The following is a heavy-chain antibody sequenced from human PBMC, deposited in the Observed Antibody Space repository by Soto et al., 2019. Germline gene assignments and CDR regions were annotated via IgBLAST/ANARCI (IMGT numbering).Heavy chain of an antibody. J-gene: IGHJ6*02. CDR1: GYTFTSYG. V-gene: IGHV1-18*04. CDR2: ISSNTGYT. Sequence: QVQLVQSGAEVKKPGASVKVSCKASGYTFTSYGFSWVRQAPGQGLEWMGWISSNTGYTNHAQKLQDRVTMTTDTSTGTAYMELRSLRSDDTAVYYCARDLGLHNGYYYGMDVWGQGTTVTVSS. D-gene: IGHD2-8*01. CDR3: ARDLGLHNGYYYGMDV.